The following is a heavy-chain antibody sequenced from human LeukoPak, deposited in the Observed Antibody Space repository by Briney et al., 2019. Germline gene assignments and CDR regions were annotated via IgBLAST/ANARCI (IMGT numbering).Heavy chain of an antibody. CDR2: IKSDGSVT. CDR1: GFTFSNYW. CDR3: ARDDNYGIQK. Sequence: GGSLRLSCAASGFTFSNYWMHWVRQGPGKGLVWVSCIKSDGSVTYYADSVKGRFTISRDNAKNTLYLQINSLRAEDTAVYYCARDDNYGIQKWGQGTLVTVSS. J-gene: IGHJ4*02. D-gene: IGHD5-24*01. V-gene: IGHV3-74*01.